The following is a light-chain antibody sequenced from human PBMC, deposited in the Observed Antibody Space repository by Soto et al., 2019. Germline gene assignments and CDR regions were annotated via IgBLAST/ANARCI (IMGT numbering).Light chain of an antibody. CDR2: GAS. Sequence: EIVMTQSPATLSVSPGERATLSCRASQSVDSYLVWYQQKPGQAPRXLIFGASNRATGIPARFSGSGSGTDFTITINSLEPEDCEVYDCQQRSSWPITFGQGTRLEIK. V-gene: IGKV3-11*01. CDR1: QSVDSY. CDR3: QQRSSWPIT. J-gene: IGKJ5*01.